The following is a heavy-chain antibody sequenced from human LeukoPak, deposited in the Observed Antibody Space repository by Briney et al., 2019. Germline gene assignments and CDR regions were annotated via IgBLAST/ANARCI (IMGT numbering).Heavy chain of an antibody. V-gene: IGHV1-18*01. J-gene: IGHJ4*02. CDR2: IIAYNGNT. D-gene: IGHD2-2*01. CDR3: ARGPKRAVVPAARLFDY. CDR1: GYTFTSYG. Sequence: ASVKVSCKASGYTFTSYGISWVRQAPGQGLEWMGWIIAYNGNTNYAQKLQGRVTMTTDTSTSTAYMELRSLRSDDTAVYYCARGPKRAVVPAARLFDYWGQGTLVTVSS.